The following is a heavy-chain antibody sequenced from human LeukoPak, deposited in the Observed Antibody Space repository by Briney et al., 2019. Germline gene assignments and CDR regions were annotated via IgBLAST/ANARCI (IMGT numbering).Heavy chain of an antibody. V-gene: IGHV3-7*03. CDR3: AKAISLRLADFDS. CDR1: GFTFNNYW. Sequence: GGSLRLSCAASGFTFNNYWMTWVRLAPGKGLEWVANMKQDGSETYYVDSVKGRFTISRDNSKNTLYLQMNSLRADDTAVYYCAKAISLRLADFDSWGQGTLVTVSS. CDR2: MKQDGSET. J-gene: IGHJ4*02. D-gene: IGHD3-9*01.